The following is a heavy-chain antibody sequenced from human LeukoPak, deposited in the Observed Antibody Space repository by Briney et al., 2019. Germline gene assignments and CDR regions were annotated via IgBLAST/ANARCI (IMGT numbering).Heavy chain of an antibody. CDR2: ISSSSTI. Sequence: GGSLRLSCAASGFTFSSYSMNWVRQAPGKGLEWVSYISSSSTIYYADSVKGRFTISRDNAKNSLYLQMNSLRAEDTAVYYCARGLRFGEQLGGYWGQGTLVTVSS. CDR3: ARGLRFGEQLGGY. CDR1: GFTFSSYS. D-gene: IGHD3-10*01. J-gene: IGHJ4*02. V-gene: IGHV3-48*04.